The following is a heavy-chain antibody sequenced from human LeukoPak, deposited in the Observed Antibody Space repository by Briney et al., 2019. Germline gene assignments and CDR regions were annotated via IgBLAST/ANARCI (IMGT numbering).Heavy chain of an antibody. J-gene: IGHJ4*02. CDR3: WLFYDY. V-gene: IGHV3-38-3*01. D-gene: IGHD3-3*01. Sequence: PGGTLRLSCAASGFTFSSYGMSWVRQAPGKGLEWVSSISGGSTYYADSRKGRFTISRDNSKNTLHLQMNSLRAEDTAVVLEWLFYDYWGQGTLVTVSS. CDR2: ISGGST. CDR1: GFTFSSYG.